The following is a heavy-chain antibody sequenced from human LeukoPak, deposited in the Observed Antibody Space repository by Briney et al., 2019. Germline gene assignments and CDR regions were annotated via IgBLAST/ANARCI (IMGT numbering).Heavy chain of an antibody. V-gene: IGHV3-48*01. J-gene: IGHJ4*02. D-gene: IGHD2-8*01. CDR1: GFTFSSYS. Sequence: SGGSLRLSCAASGFTFSSYSMNWVRQAPGKGLEWVSYISSSSSTIYYADSVKGRFTISRDNAKNSLYLQMNSLRAEDTAVYYCAKELMMYATPFDYWGQGTLVTVSS. CDR2: ISSSSSTI. CDR3: AKELMMYATPFDY.